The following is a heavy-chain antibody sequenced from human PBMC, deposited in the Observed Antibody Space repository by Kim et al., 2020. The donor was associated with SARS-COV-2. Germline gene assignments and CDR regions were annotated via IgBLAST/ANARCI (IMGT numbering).Heavy chain of an antibody. V-gene: IGHV1-18*04. CDR2: ISTNNGYT. J-gene: IGHJ4*03. CDR1: GYTFTTHG. D-gene: IGHD3-9*01. Sequence: ASVKVSCKASGYTFTTHGISWVRQAPGQGLEWIGWISTNNGYTNYAHNFKGRVTMTTDTSTTTAYLELRSLTSDDTAVYDCARDQKDDILTGYFDIWGQGTPVSVSS. CDR3: ARDQKDDILTGYFDI.